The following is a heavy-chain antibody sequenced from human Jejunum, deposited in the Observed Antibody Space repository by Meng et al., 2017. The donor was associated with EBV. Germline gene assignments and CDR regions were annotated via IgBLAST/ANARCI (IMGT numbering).Heavy chain of an antibody. V-gene: IGHV4-61*01. CDR3: AGLRYSGYDRAFDY. J-gene: IGHJ4*02. Sequence: QLQESGPGLVNPSETLSLTGTVSGGSVNSGNVYWSWIRQPPGKGLEWIGYIYYSGSTNYIPSLKSRVTISLDTSKNQFSLKLSSVTAADTAVYYCAGLRYSGYDRAFDYWGQGALVTVSS. CDR1: GGSVNSGNVY. D-gene: IGHD5-12*01. CDR2: IYYSGST.